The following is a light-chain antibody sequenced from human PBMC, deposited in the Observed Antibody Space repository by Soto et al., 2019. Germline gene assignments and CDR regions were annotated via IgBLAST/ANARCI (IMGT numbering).Light chain of an antibody. V-gene: IGKV3-20*01. CDR2: DAS. CDR1: QSVSSNF. CDR3: QQYASSPLT. Sequence: EMVLTQSPGTLSLSPGERATLSCRASQSVSSNFLAWYQQKPGQAPRLLMYDASSRATGIPDRFGGSGSGTDFTLTISRLEPEDFAVYYCQQYASSPLTFGGGTKVQIK. J-gene: IGKJ4*01.